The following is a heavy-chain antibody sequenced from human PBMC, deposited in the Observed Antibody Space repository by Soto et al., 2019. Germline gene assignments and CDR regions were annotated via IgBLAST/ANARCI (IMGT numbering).Heavy chain of an antibody. Sequence: EVQLLESGGDLVQPGGSLRLSCAASGFTFSSYAMSWVRQAPGKGLEWVSTISPGGGSTYYADSVEGRFTISRDNSKSTLHLQLNSLRDDDTAVYYCAKARGSGDQGRVRFDPWGQGTLVTVSS. CDR2: ISPGGGST. D-gene: IGHD2-15*01. J-gene: IGHJ5*02. CDR1: GFTFSSYA. CDR3: AKARGSGDQGRVRFDP. V-gene: IGHV3-23*01.